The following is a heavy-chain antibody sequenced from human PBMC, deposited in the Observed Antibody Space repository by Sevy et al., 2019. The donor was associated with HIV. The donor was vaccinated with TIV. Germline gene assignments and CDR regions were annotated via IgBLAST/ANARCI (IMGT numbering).Heavy chain of an antibody. Sequence: GGSLRLSCAASGFTFSSYAMSWVRQAPGKGLEWVSAISGSGGSTYYADSVKGRFTISRDNSKNTLYLQMNSLRAEDTAVYYCAKVENVLLWFGELQYYGMDVWGQGTTVTVSS. CDR3: AKVENVLLWFGELQYYGMDV. CDR1: GFTFSSYA. J-gene: IGHJ6*02. CDR2: ISGSGGST. D-gene: IGHD3-10*01. V-gene: IGHV3-23*01.